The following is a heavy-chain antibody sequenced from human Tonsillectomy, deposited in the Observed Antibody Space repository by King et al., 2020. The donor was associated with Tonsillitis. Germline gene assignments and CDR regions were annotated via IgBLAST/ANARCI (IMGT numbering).Heavy chain of an antibody. Sequence: QLQESGPGLVKPSGTLSLTCAVSGGSISSTNWWSWVRQPPGKGLEWIGEIFHSGSTNYNPSLKSRVTISLDKSKNQFSLKLSSVTAADTAVYYCATLYDILTGYTDAFDIWGQGTMVTVSS. CDR2: IFHSGST. J-gene: IGHJ3*02. D-gene: IGHD3-9*01. V-gene: IGHV4-4*02. CDR1: GGSISSTNW. CDR3: ATLYDILTGYTDAFDI.